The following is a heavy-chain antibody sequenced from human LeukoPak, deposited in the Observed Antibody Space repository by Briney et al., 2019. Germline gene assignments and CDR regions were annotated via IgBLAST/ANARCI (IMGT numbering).Heavy chain of an antibody. CDR2: ISYDGSNK. D-gene: IGHD6-13*01. CDR3: AKDASALIWQQLDPYYFDY. J-gene: IGHJ4*02. V-gene: IGHV3-30*18. Sequence: GSLRLSCAASGFTFSSYGMHWVRQAPGKGLEWVAVISYDGSNKYYADSVKGRFTISRDNSKNTLYLQMNSLRAEDTAVYYCAKDASALIWQQLDPYYFDYWGQGTLVTVSS. CDR1: GFTFSSYG.